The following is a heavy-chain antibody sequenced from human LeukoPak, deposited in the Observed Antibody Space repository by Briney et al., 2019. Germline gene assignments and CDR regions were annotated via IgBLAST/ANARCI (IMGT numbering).Heavy chain of an antibody. V-gene: IGHV3-21*01. CDR3: ARDLRGYSGYDYPGYYFDY. J-gene: IGHJ4*02. CDR1: GFTFSSYS. CDR2: ISSSSSYI. D-gene: IGHD5-12*01. Sequence: GGSLRLSCAASGFTFSSYSMNWVRQAPGKGREWVSSISSSSSYIYYADSLKGRFTISRDNAKNSLYLQMNSLRAEDTAVYYCARDLRGYSGYDYPGYYFDYWGQGTLVTVSS.